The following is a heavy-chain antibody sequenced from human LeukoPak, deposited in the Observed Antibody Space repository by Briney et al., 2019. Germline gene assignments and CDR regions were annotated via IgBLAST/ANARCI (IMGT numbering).Heavy chain of an antibody. J-gene: IGHJ3*01. CDR2: INSDGSEG. Sequence: GGSLRLSCAVSGFTFSGFWMGWSRQAPGKGLEWVASINSDGSEGYYADVVKGRFTISRDNAKNSLYLQINSLRAEDTAVYYCARSSYSSSSSVWGQGTMVTVSS. V-gene: IGHV3-7*03. D-gene: IGHD6-6*01. CDR1: GFTFSGFW. CDR3: ARSSYSSSSSV.